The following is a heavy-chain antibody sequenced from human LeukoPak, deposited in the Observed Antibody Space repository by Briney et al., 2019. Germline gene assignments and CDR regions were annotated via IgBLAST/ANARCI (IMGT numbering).Heavy chain of an antibody. CDR2: INPNSGGT. D-gene: IGHD6-19*01. V-gene: IGHV1-2*02. CDR3: ARALKDRRSGWYEIPFPDY. Sequence: ASVTVSFKASGYTFTGYYMHWVRQAPGQGLEWMGWINPNSGGTNYAQKFQGRVTMTRDTSISTAYMELSRLRSDDTAVYYCARALKDRRSGWYEIPFPDYWGQGTLVTVSS. CDR1: GYTFTGYY. J-gene: IGHJ4*02.